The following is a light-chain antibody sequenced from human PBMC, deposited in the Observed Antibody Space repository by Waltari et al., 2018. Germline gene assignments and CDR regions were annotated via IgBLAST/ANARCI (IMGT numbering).Light chain of an antibody. CDR2: GAS. V-gene: IGKV3-15*01. Sequence: EIVMTQSPATLSVSPGERAPRSCRARQSGSTNLAWYQQKPGQAPRLLIFGASTRVTGIPARFSGSGSGTDFTLAISGLQSEDFALYYCQHYNEHPLTFGGGTKVEIK. CDR3: QHYNEHPLT. J-gene: IGKJ4*01. CDR1: QSGSTN.